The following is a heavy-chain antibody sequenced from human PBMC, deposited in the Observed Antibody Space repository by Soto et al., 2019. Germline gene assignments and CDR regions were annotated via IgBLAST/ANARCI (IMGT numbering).Heavy chain of an antibody. CDR3: ARESYGYYYGY. V-gene: IGHV4-39*01. J-gene: IGHJ4*02. CDR2: IYYTGST. D-gene: IGHD3-22*01. Sequence: SETLSLTCTVSGGSISSSTYYWGWIRQPPGKGLEWIGSIYYTGSTYYNTSLKSRVTISVDTSKNQFSLKLSSVTAADTAVYYCARESYGYYYGYWGQGTLVTVSS. CDR1: GGSISSSTYY.